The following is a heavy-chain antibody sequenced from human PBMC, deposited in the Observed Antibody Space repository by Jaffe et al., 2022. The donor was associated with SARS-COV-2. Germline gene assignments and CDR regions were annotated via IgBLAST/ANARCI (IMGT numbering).Heavy chain of an antibody. CDR2: IYWDDDK. CDR1: GFSLNTYAVA. Sequence: QITLEESGPTLVKPTQALTLTCSFSGFSLNTYAVAVGWIRQPPGGALEWLALIYWDDDKRYSPSLQTRLSIAKDTSRNQVVLTMTNMSPIDTATYYCAHQFFFGPSGGNWFDSWGPGTLVTVSS. V-gene: IGHV2-5*02. D-gene: IGHD3-10*01. J-gene: IGHJ5*01. CDR3: AHQFFFGPSGGNWFDS.